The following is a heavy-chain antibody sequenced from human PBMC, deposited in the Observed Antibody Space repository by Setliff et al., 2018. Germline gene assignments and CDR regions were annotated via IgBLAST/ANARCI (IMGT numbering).Heavy chain of an antibody. D-gene: IGHD3-3*01. J-gene: IGHJ6*03. CDR3: ARTSGFLYMDV. V-gene: IGHV4-38-2*01. Sequence: LSLTCAVFGFSISSGYYWGWIRQPPGKGLEWIGHIYTSWSTIYNPSLKSRLTISLDTSKNQFSLNLSSVTAADTAVYYCARTSGFLYMDVWGKGTTVTVSS. CDR2: IYTSWST. CDR1: GFSISSGYY.